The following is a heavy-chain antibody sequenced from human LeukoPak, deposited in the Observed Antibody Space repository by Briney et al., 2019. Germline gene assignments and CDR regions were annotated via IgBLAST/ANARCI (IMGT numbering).Heavy chain of an antibody. CDR2: ISYDGSNK. J-gene: IGHJ4*02. Sequence: PGGSLRLSCAASGFTFSSYAMHWVRQASGKGLEWVAVISYDGSNKYYADSVKGRFTISRDNSKNTLYLQMNSLRAEDTAVYYCARDKGVGSKDSSGYYRVFDYWGQGTLVTVSS. CDR1: GFTFSSYA. CDR3: ARDKGVGSKDSSGYYRVFDY. V-gene: IGHV3-30-3*01. D-gene: IGHD3-22*01.